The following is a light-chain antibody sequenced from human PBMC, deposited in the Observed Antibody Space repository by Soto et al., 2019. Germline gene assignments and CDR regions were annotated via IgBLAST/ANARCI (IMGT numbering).Light chain of an antibody. Sequence: QPVLTQPPSVSGAPGQRVTISCTGSSSNIGAGYDVHWYQQLPGTAPKLLIYANYNRPSGVPDRFSGSKSGTSASLAITGLQAEDEADYYCQSYDSSLSGWVFGGGTKLTVL. CDR3: QSYDSSLSGWV. V-gene: IGLV1-40*01. J-gene: IGLJ3*02. CDR2: ANY. CDR1: SSNIGAGYD.